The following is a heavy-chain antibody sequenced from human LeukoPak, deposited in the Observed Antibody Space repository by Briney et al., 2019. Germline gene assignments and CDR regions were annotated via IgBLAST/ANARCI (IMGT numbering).Heavy chain of an antibody. CDR3: ARLGPSWSLDY. D-gene: IGHD6-13*01. CDR2: INHSGST. V-gene: IGHV4-34*01. J-gene: IGHJ4*02. CDR1: GGSFSGYY. Sequence: SETLSLTCAVYGGSFSGYYWSWIRQPPGKGLEWIGEINHSGSTNYNPSLKSRVTISVDTSKNQFSLKLSSVTAADTAVYYCARLGPSWSLDYWGQGTLVTVSS.